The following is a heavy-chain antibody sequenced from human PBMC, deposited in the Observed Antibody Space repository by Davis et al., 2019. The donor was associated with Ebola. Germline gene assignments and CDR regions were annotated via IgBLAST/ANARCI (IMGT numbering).Heavy chain of an antibody. D-gene: IGHD3-9*01. CDR2: IRSKANSYAT. CDR1: GFTFSGSA. J-gene: IGHJ6*02. Sequence: PGGSLRLSCAASGFTFSGSAMHWVRQASGKGLEWVGRIRSKANSYATAYAASVKGRFTISRDDSKNTAYLQMNSLKTEDTAVYYCTRRDYDILTGYYYYGMDVWGQGTTVTVSS. CDR3: TRRDYDILTGYYYYGMDV. V-gene: IGHV3-73*01.